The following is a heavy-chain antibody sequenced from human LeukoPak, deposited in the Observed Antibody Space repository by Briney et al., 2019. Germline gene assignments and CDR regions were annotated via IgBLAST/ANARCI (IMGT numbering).Heavy chain of an antibody. Sequence: GGSLRLSCAASGFTFSSYGMHWVRQAPGKGLEWVAVISYDGSNKYYADSMKGRFTISRDNSKNTLYLQMNSLRAEDTAVYYCVSSSWYGYWGQGTLVTVSS. CDR3: VSSSWYGY. CDR1: GFTFSSYG. D-gene: IGHD6-13*01. V-gene: IGHV3-30*03. CDR2: ISYDGSNK. J-gene: IGHJ4*02.